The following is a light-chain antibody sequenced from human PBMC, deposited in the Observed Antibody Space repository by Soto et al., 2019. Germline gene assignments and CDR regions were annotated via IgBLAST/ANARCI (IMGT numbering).Light chain of an antibody. CDR3: QQYGIFPIT. CDR1: QSVIST. Sequence: EIVMTQSPATLSVSPGERATLSFSASQSVISTLAWYQQKPGQAPRLLIYGASTRATGIPARFSGSGSGTDFTLTISRLEPEDFAVYYCQQYGIFPITFGQGTRLEI. V-gene: IGKV3-15*01. CDR2: GAS. J-gene: IGKJ5*01.